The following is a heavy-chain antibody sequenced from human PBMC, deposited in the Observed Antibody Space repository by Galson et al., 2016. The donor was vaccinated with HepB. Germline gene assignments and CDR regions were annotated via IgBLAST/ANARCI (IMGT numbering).Heavy chain of an antibody. CDR2: INSNGDST. CDR1: GFTFSDYA. Sequence: SLRLSCAASGFTFSDYAMHWVRQAPGKGLEYVSAINSNGDSTYYADSVKGRFIISRDNSNNTLYLKMSSLRAEDTAVYYCVKGNTGWFGELYHWGQGTLVTVSS. V-gene: IGHV3-64D*06. CDR3: VKGNTGWFGELYH. J-gene: IGHJ5*02. D-gene: IGHD3-10*01.